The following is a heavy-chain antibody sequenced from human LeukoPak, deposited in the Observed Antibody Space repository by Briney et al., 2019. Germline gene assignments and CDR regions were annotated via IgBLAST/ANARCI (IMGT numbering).Heavy chain of an antibody. CDR2: IYYSGST. D-gene: IGHD3-10*01. Sequence: SETLSLTCTVSGVSISSSSYYWGWIRQPPGTGLEWIGSIYYSGSTYYNPSLKSRVTLSVDTSKNQLSLKLSSVTAADTAVYYCARLSRGGSGSYHWGQGTLVTVSS. J-gene: IGHJ5*02. CDR1: GVSISSSSYY. V-gene: IGHV4-39*07. CDR3: ARLSRGGSGSYH.